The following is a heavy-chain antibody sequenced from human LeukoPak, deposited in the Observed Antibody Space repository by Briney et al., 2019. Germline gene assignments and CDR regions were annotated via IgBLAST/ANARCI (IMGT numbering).Heavy chain of an antibody. D-gene: IGHD4-23*01. CDR3: ARDRWFDAFDI. CDR1: GLTFSSYS. CDR2: INSDGSST. J-gene: IGHJ3*02. V-gene: IGHV3-74*01. Sequence: PGGSLRLSCAASGLTFSSYSMNWVRQAPGKGLEWVSRINSDGSSTSYADSVKGRFTISRDNAKNTLYLQMNSLRAEDTAVYYCARDRWFDAFDIWGQGTMVTVSS.